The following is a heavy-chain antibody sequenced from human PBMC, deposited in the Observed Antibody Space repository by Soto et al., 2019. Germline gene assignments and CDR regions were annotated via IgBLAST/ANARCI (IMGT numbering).Heavy chain of an antibody. J-gene: IGHJ4*02. V-gene: IGHV4-59*01. CDR2: IYYSGST. D-gene: IGHD4-17*01. CDR1: GGSISSYY. CDR3: ARLTLNDYGDPHFDY. Sequence: SETLSLTCTVSGGSISSYYWSWIRQPPGKGLEWIGYIYYSGSTNYNPSLKSRVTISVDTSKNQFSLKLSSVTAADTAVYYCARLTLNDYGDPHFDYWGQGTLVTVSS.